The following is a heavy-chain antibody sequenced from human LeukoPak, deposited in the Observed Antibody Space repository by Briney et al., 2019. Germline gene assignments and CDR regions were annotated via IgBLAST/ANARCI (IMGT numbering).Heavy chain of an antibody. Sequence: ASVKVSCKASGYTFTSYGISWVRQAPGQGLEWMGWISAYNGNTNYAQKLQGRVTMTTDTSTSTAYMELRSLRSDDTAVYYCARDAEGGYSSGWYILVASSYYGMDVWGQGTTVTVSS. CDR1: GYTFTSYG. D-gene: IGHD6-19*01. CDR3: ARDAEGGYSSGWYILVASSYYGMDV. CDR2: ISAYNGNT. J-gene: IGHJ6*02. V-gene: IGHV1-18*01.